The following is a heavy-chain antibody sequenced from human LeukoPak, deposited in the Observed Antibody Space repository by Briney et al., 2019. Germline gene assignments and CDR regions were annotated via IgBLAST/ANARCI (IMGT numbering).Heavy chain of an antibody. V-gene: IGHV3-23*01. CDR2: ISGTGGST. J-gene: IGHJ4*02. Sequence: PGGSLRLSCAASGFTFTSYTMSWVRQAPGKGLEWVSAISGTGGSTYYADSVKGRFTISRDNSRNTLYLQMNSLRAEDTAVYYCAKTFGYYDYWGQGTLVTVSS. CDR3: AKTFGYYDY. CDR1: GFTFTSYT. D-gene: IGHD3-22*01.